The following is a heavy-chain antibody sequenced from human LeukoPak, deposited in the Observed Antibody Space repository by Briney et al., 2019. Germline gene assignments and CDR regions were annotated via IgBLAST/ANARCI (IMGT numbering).Heavy chain of an antibody. CDR3: ARDYYDSSGYYSGDFDY. Sequence: SETLSLTCAVYGGSFSGYYWSWIRQPPGKGLEWIGEINHSGSTNYNPSLKSRVTISVDTSKNQFSLKLSSVTAADTAVYYCARDYYDSSGYYSGDFDYWGQGTLVTVSS. V-gene: IGHV4-34*01. J-gene: IGHJ4*02. CDR1: GGSFSGYY. D-gene: IGHD3-22*01. CDR2: INHSGST.